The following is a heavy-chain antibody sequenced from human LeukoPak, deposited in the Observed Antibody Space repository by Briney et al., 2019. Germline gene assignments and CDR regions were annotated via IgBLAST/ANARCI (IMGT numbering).Heavy chain of an antibody. Sequence: GGSLRLSCAASGFTLSDYYMSWVRHAPGRGLEWVANIKPDGSAEYYAASVKGRFTLSRDNAKNSLYLQMNSLRAEDTAVYYCTREDIKESYTVDWGQGTLVTVSS. D-gene: IGHD2-15*01. V-gene: IGHV3-7*03. J-gene: IGHJ4*02. CDR2: IKPDGSAE. CDR1: GFTLSDYY. CDR3: TREDIKESYTVD.